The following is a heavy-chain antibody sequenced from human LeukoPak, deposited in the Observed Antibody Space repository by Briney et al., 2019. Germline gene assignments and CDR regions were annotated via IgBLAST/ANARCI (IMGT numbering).Heavy chain of an antibody. V-gene: IGHV1-46*01. CDR1: GYTFTSYY. Sequence: GASVKVSCKASGYTFTSYYMHWVRQAPGQGLEGMGIINPSGGSTSYAQKFQGRVTMTRDTSTSTVYMELSSLRSEDTAVYYCARERAVLDDFDIWGQGTMVTVSS. CDR2: INPSGGST. D-gene: IGHD6-19*01. CDR3: ARERAVLDDFDI. J-gene: IGHJ3*02.